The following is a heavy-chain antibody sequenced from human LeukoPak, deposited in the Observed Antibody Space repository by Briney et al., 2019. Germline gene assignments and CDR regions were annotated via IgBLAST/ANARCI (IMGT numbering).Heavy chain of an antibody. CDR3: AKTPDHRGYFAAFDY. V-gene: IGHV3-23*01. CDR1: GFNFNNYA. Sequence: EGSLRLSCAASGFNFNNYAMSWVRQAPEKGLEWVSTVSGSASGAYYADSVKGRFTISRDNSKNTLYLQMKSLRVEDTAVYYCAKTPDHRGYFAAFDYWGQGILVTVSS. J-gene: IGHJ4*02. D-gene: IGHD3-22*01. CDR2: VSGSASGA.